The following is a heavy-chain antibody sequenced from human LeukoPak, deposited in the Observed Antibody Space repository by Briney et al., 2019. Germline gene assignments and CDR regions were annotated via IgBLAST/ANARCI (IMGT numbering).Heavy chain of an antibody. V-gene: IGHV3-48*02. D-gene: IGHD3-10*01. Sequence: PGGSLRLSCAASGFTFSTYSMNWVRQAPGKGLEWVSYITSSSSTIYYADSVKGRFTISRDNAKNSLYLHMNSLRDEDTAVYYCARQFALWGQGTLVTVSS. J-gene: IGHJ4*02. CDR2: ITSSSSTI. CDR1: GFTFSTYS. CDR3: ARQFAL.